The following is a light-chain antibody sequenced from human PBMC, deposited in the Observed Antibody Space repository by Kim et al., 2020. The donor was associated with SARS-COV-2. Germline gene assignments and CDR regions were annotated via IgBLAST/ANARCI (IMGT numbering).Light chain of an antibody. J-gene: IGLJ3*02. CDR3: GTWDSSLSAVV. Sequence: QSVLTQTPSVSAAPGQRVTISCSGSNSNIENNYVSWYQQFPGTAPKLLIYDNNNRPSGTPDRFSGSKSGTSATLVITGLQTGDEADYYCGTWDSSLSAVVFGGGTQLTVL. V-gene: IGLV1-51*01. CDR2: DNN. CDR1: NSNIENNY.